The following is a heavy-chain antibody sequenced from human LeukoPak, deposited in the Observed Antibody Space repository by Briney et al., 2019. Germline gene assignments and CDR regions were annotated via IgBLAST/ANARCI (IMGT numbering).Heavy chain of an antibody. CDR1: GDSISSSSYY. D-gene: IGHD6-19*01. V-gene: IGHV4-39*07. J-gene: IGHJ4*02. Sequence: SETLSLTCTDSGDSISSSSYYWGWIRQPPGKGLEWIASIYYSGSTYYNPSLKSRVTLSIDTSKNQFSLKLSSVTAADTAVYYCASVDSGWYIDYWGQGTLVTVSS. CDR2: IYYSGST. CDR3: ASVDSGWYIDY.